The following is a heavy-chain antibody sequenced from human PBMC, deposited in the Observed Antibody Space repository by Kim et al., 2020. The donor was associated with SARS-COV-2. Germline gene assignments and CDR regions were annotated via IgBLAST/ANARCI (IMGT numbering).Heavy chain of an antibody. V-gene: IGHV3-48*02. Sequence: GSPICYADSVKGRFTISRDNAKSSVNLQTNSLRDEETVVYYCGRDGSLDYWGQGTLVTVSS. J-gene: IGHJ4*02. CDR2: GSPI. D-gene: IGHD6-25*01. CDR3: GRDGSLDY.